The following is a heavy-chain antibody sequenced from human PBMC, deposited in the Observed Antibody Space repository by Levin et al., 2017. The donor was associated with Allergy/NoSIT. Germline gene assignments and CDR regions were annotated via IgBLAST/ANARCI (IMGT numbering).Heavy chain of an antibody. V-gene: IGHV4-34*01. J-gene: IGHJ3*02. CDR3: ARRYDILTGPRRPPAPHHDAFDI. Sequence: RSQTLSLTCAVYGGSFSGYYWSWIRQPPGKGLEWIGEINHSGSTNYNPSLKSRVTISVDTSKNQFSLKLSSVTAADTAVYYCARRYDILTGPRRPPAPHHDAFDIWGQGTMVTVSS. D-gene: IGHD3-9*01. CDR2: INHSGST. CDR1: GGSFSGYY.